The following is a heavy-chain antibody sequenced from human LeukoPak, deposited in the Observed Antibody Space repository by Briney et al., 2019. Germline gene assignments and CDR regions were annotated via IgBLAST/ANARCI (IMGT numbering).Heavy chain of an antibody. D-gene: IGHD3-10*01. CDR1: GFTFSSYG. CDR2: ISYDGSNK. Sequence: GRSLRLSCAASGFTFSSYGMHWVRQAPGKGLEWVAVISYDGSNKYYADSVKGRFTISRDNSKNTLYLQMNSLRAEDTAVYYCAKAFYGSGPYYYGMDVWGKGPTVTVSS. CDR3: AKAFYGSGPYYYGMDV. V-gene: IGHV3-30*18. J-gene: IGHJ6*04.